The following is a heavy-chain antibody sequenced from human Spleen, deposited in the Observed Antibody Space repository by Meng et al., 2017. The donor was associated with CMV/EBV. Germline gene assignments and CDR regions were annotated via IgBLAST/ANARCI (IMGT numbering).Heavy chain of an antibody. J-gene: IGHJ4*02. CDR3: ARAGAAVTTHFDF. D-gene: IGHD4-17*01. CDR1: GYNFDIYG. CDR2: VSAENGDT. Sequence: QIQLVQSGPDLRRPGASVKFSCKASGYNFDIYGITWVRQAPGQGLEWVGWVSAENGDTDYGQKFQGRVTVTADTFTNTAYMEMRSLRSDDSAMYYCARAGAAVTTHFDFWGQGTLVTVSS. V-gene: IGHV1-18*01.